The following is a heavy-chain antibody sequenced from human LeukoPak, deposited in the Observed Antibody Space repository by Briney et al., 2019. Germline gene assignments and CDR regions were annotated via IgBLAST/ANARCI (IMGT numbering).Heavy chain of an antibody. CDR1: GYTFTGYY. CDR3: ARVSAMVRGVISY. J-gene: IGHJ4*02. Sequence: GASVKVSCKASGYTFTGYYMHWVRQAPGQGLEWMGWINPNSGGTNYAQKFQGRVTMTRDTSISTAYMELSRLRSDDTAVYYCARVSAMVRGVISYWGQGTLVTVSP. D-gene: IGHD3-10*01. V-gene: IGHV1-2*02. CDR2: INPNSGGT.